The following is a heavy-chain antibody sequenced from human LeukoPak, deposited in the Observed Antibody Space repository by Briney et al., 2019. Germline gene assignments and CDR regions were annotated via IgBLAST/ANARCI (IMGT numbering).Heavy chain of an antibody. V-gene: IGHV4-38-2*02. Sequence: PSETLSLTCTVSGYSISSGYYWGWIRQPPGKGLEWIGSIYHSGSTYYNPSLKSRVTISVDTSKNQFSLNLTSVTAADTAVYYCARVWAGAGANFHHWGQGTLVTVSS. CDR1: GYSISSGYY. CDR3: ARVWAGAGANFHH. J-gene: IGHJ1*01. CDR2: IYHSGST. D-gene: IGHD1-26*01.